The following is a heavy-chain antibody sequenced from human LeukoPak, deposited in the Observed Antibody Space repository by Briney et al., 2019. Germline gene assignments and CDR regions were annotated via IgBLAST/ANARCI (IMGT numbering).Heavy chain of an antibody. CDR1: GYTFTGYY. J-gene: IGHJ3*02. D-gene: IGHD4-17*01. CDR2: INPNSGGT. CDR3: ARAPGDYVFGDAFDI. V-gene: IGHV1-2*02. Sequence: ASVKVSCKASGYTFTGYYMHWVRQAPGQGLEWMGWINPNSGGTNYAQKFQGRVTMTRDTSISTACMELSRLRSDDTAVYYCARAPGDYVFGDAFDIRGQGTMATVSS.